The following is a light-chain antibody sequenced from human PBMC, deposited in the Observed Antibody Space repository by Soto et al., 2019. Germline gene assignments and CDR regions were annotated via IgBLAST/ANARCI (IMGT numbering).Light chain of an antibody. V-gene: IGKV3-15*01. CDR1: QSISTK. J-gene: IGKJ1*01. Sequence: EIVMTQSPATLSVSPGEGATLSCRASQSISTKLAWYQQKPGQAPRLLIYAASTRATGVPARFSGSGSGTECTLTISSLQSEDLAVYYCQHYNDWRWTFGQGTKVEIK. CDR3: QHYNDWRWT. CDR2: AAS.